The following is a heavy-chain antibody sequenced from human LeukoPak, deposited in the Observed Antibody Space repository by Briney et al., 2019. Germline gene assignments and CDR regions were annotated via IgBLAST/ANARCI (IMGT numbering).Heavy chain of an antibody. CDR1: GFTFTNSA. CDR3: AADLSYGDGTLFDY. D-gene: IGHD4-17*01. J-gene: IGHJ4*02. CDR2: IVVGSGDT. Sequence: GTSVQVSCQASGFTFTNSAMQWVRQARGQRLEWVGWIVVGSGDTNYAQKFQERVTITRDMSTSTAYMELSSLRSEDTAVYYCAADLSYGDGTLFDYWGQGTLVTVSS. V-gene: IGHV1-58*02.